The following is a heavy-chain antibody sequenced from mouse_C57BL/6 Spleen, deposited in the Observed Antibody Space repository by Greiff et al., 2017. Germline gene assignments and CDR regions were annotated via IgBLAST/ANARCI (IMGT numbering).Heavy chain of an antibody. V-gene: IGHV1-50*01. J-gene: IGHJ3*01. Sequence: QVQLQQPGAELVKPGASVKLSCKASGYTFTSYWMQWVKQRPGQGLEWIGEIDPSDSYTNYNQKFTGKATLTVDTSSSTAYMQLSSLTSEDSAVYYCALYYYGSSPAWFAYWGQGTLVTVSA. CDR2: IDPSDSYT. D-gene: IGHD1-1*01. CDR1: GYTFTSYW. CDR3: ALYYYGSSPAWFAY.